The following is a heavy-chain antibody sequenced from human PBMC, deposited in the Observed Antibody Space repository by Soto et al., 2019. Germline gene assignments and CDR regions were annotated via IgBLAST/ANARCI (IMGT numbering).Heavy chain of an antibody. CDR2: ISGSGIST. CDR3: AKDQGVSGAYSYGYDY. CDR1: GFPFSSHA. Sequence: GGSLRLSCAGSGFPFSSHAMSWARQAPGRGLEWVSAISGSGISTYNADSVKGRFTISRDNSRNTLYLQMNSLRAEDTALYYCAKDQGVSGAYSYGYDYWGQGTLVTVSS. D-gene: IGHD5-18*01. V-gene: IGHV3-23*01. J-gene: IGHJ4*02.